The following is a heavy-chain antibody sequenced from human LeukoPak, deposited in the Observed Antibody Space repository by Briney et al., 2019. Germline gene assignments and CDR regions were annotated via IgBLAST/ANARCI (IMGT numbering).Heavy chain of an antibody. Sequence: GGSLRLSCAASGFTFSSYSMNWVRQAPGKGLEWVSSISSSSSYIYYADSVKGRFTISRDNAKNSLYLQMNSLRAEDTAVYYCARGYYDFWSGYSNGWFDPWGQGTLVTVSS. V-gene: IGHV3-21*01. CDR3: ARGYYDFWSGYSNGWFDP. CDR1: GFTFSSYS. J-gene: IGHJ5*02. D-gene: IGHD3-3*01. CDR2: ISSSSSYI.